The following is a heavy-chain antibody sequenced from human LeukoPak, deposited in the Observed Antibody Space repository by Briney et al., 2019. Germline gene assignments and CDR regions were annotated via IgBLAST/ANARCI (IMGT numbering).Heavy chain of an antibody. CDR1: GFTFSSYG. J-gene: IGHJ4*02. V-gene: IGHV3-30*02. CDR3: AKDRGYYYDSSGYYLFDY. Sequence: PGGSLRLSCAASGFTFSSYGMHWVRQAPGKGLEWVAFIRYDGSNKYYADSVKGRFTISRDNSKNTLYLQMNSLRAEDTAVYYCAKDRGYYYDSSGYYLFDYWGQGTLVTVSS. D-gene: IGHD3-22*01. CDR2: IRYDGSNK.